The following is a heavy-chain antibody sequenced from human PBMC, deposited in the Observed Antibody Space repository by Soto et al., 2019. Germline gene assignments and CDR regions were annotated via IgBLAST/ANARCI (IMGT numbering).Heavy chain of an antibody. J-gene: IGHJ4*02. CDR3: ASGYDILTGRLFDY. Sequence: GGSLRLSCAASGFTFSSYSMNWVRQAPGKGLEWVSYISSSSSTIYYADSVKGRFTISRDNAKNSLYLQMNSLRAEDTAVYYCASGYDILTGRLFDYWGQGTLVTVSS. V-gene: IGHV3-48*01. CDR1: GFTFSSYS. CDR2: ISSSSSTI. D-gene: IGHD3-9*01.